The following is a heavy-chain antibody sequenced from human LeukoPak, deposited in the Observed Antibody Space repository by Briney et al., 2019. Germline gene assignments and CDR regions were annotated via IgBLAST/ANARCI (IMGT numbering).Heavy chain of an antibody. CDR2: IRSKAYGGTT. CDR1: GFTFGDYA. V-gene: IGHV3-49*03. CDR3: SRGFEY. Sequence: GGSLRLSCVASGFTFGDYAMSWFRQAPGKGLEWVGLIRSKAYGGTTEYAASVKGGFTISRDVSKSIAYVQMNSLKAEDTAVYYCSRGFEYWGQGTLVIVSS. J-gene: IGHJ4*02.